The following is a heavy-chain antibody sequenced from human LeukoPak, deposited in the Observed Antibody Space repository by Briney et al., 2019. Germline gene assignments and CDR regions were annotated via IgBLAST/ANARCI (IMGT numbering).Heavy chain of an antibody. CDR3: AKFDVESVFEGGDVPRVHDY. V-gene: IGHV4-34*01. D-gene: IGHD5/OR15-5a*01. CDR1: GGSFGHFF. CDR2: IKHSGIT. J-gene: IGHJ4*02. Sequence: SETLSLTCAVNGGSFGHFFWTWIRQSPGKGLEWIGEIKHSGITKSNPSLASRLSLSLDTTKNVFSLKLRSVSAADAAIYYRAKFDVESVFEGGDVPRVHDYWGQGTPVIVSS.